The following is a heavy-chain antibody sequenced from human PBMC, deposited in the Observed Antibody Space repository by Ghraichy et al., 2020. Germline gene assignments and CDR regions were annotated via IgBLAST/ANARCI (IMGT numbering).Heavy chain of an antibody. J-gene: IGHJ4*02. Sequence: SGPTLVKPTQTLTLTCTFSGFSLSTSGVGVGWIRQPPGKALEWLALIYWDDDKRYSPSLKSRLTITKDTSKNQVVLTMTNMDPVDTATYYCAHRRDGSGSYDPVSFDYWGQGTLVTVSS. V-gene: IGHV2-5*02. CDR3: AHRRDGSGSYDPVSFDY. D-gene: IGHD3-10*01. CDR2: IYWDDDK. CDR1: GFSLSTSGVG.